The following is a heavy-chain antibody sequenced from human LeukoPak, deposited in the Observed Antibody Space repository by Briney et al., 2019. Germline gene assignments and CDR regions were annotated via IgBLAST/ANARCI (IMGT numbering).Heavy chain of an antibody. D-gene: IGHD2-2*01. CDR1: GGSFSGYY. V-gene: IGHV4-34*01. CDR3: ARLRGVVVPALAY. Sequence: SETLSLTCAVYGGSFSGYYWSWIRQPPGKGLGWIGEINHSGSTNYNPSLKSRVTISVDTSKNQFSLKLSSVTAADTAVYYCARLRGVVVPALAYWGQGTLVTVSS. J-gene: IGHJ4*02. CDR2: INHSGST.